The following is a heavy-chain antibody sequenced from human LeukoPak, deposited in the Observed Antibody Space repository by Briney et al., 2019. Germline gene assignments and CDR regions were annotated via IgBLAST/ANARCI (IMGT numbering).Heavy chain of an antibody. CDR1: GYTLTSLD. V-gene: IGHV1-8*03. CDR3: ARVDGSPDY. Sequence: VASVKVSCKASGYTLTSLDINWVRQATGQGLEWMGWINPNSGNRGYAQQFQGRVTITRDTSISTAYMELTSLRSEDTAVYYCARVDGSPDYWGQGTLVTVSP. J-gene: IGHJ4*02. CDR2: INPNSGNR. D-gene: IGHD2-15*01.